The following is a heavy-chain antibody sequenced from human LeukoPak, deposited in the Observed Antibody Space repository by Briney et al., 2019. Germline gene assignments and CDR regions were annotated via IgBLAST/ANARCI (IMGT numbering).Heavy chain of an antibody. D-gene: IGHD3-16*01. CDR3: AKEGDEFRGYLDV. CDR1: GFTFSCLG. V-gene: IGHV3-30*02. CDR2: IHNDGTQG. Sequence: GESLKISCAASGFTFSCLGMQWVRQAPGKGLEWVAVIHNDGTQGQYADSVKGRFTISKDNSQNTLYLQMNNLRDDDTAVYYCAKEGDEFRGYLDVWGKGTTVTVSS. J-gene: IGHJ6*03.